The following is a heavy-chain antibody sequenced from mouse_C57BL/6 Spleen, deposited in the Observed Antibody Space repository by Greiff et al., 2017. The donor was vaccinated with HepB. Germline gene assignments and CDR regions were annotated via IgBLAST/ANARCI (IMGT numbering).Heavy chain of an antibody. V-gene: IGHV1-66*01. CDR2: IYPGSGNT. Sequence: QVQLQQSGPELVKPGASVKISCKASGYSFTSYYIHWVKQRPGQGLEWIGWIYPGSGNTKYNEKFKGKATLTADTSSSTAYMQLSSLTSEDSAVYYCARSGGDRSYYFDYWGQGTTLTVSS. D-gene: IGHD3-1*01. CDR3: ARSGGDRSYYFDY. CDR1: GYSFTSYY. J-gene: IGHJ2*01.